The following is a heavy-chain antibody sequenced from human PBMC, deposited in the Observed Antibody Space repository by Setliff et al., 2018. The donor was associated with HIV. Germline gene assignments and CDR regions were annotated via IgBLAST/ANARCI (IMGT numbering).Heavy chain of an antibody. CDR3: TRGADYLGIPSYYYYYMDV. V-gene: IGHV1-69*13. CDR1: GGTFSSYA. J-gene: IGHJ6*03. D-gene: IGHD7-27*01. CDR2: IIPLFGTT. Sequence: SVKVSCKASGGTFSSYALSWVRQAPGQGLEWMGGIIPLFGTTKNAQKFQGRVTITADESTSTAYMELSSLRSEDTAVYYCTRGADYLGIPSYYYYYMDVWGKGTTVTVSS.